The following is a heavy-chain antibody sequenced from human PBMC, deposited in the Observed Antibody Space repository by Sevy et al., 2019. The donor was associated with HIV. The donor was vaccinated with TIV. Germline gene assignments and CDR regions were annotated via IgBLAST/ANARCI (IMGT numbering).Heavy chain of an antibody. J-gene: IGHJ6*02. Sequence: GGSLRLSCAASGFTLSSYGMHWVRQAPGKGLEWVAVIRYDGSNKYYADSVKGRFTISRDNSKNTLYLQMNSLRAEDTAVYYCARDRLGITISAEWGGGMDVWGQGTTVNVSS. V-gene: IGHV3-33*01. CDR2: IRYDGSNK. CDR3: ARDRLGITISAEWGGGMDV. D-gene: IGHD3-3*01. CDR1: GFTLSSYG.